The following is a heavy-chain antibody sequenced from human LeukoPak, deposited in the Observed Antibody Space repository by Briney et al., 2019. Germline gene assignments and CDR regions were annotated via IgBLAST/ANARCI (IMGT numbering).Heavy chain of an antibody. V-gene: IGHV3-30*02. D-gene: IGHD1-26*01. Sequence: PGGSLRLSCAASGFTFSSYGMHWVRPAPGKGLEWVAFIRYDGSNKYYADSVKGRFTISRDNSKNTLYLQMNSLRAEDTAVYYCARRAVSGSYYFDYRGQGTLVTVSS. CDR1: GFTFSSYG. CDR2: IRYDGSNK. J-gene: IGHJ4*02. CDR3: ARRAVSGSYYFDY.